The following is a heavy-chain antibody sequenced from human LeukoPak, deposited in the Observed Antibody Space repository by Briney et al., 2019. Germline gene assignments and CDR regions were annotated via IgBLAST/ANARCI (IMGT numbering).Heavy chain of an antibody. Sequence: PGGSLRLSCAASGFTFSSYAMSWVRQAPGKGLEWVSAISGSGGSTYYADSVKGRFTISRDNSKNTLYLQMNSLRAEDTAVYYCAKDPLDYYDSSGYWPNYFDYWGQGTLVTVSS. J-gene: IGHJ4*02. CDR2: ISGSGGST. D-gene: IGHD3-22*01. V-gene: IGHV3-23*01. CDR3: AKDPLDYYDSSGYWPNYFDY. CDR1: GFTFSSYA.